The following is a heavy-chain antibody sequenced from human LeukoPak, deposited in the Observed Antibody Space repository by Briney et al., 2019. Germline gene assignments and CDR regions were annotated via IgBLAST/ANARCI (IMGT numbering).Heavy chain of an antibody. CDR2: IYYSGST. J-gene: IGHJ4*02. V-gene: IGHV4-59*08. CDR1: GGSISSYY. CDR3: AGSRVPAAII. Sequence: SETLSLTCTVSGGSISSYYWSWIRHPPGKGMEWIGYIYYSGSTNYNPSLKGRVTRSADTSKNQFPLKLSSVTAADTAVYYCAGSRVPAAIIWGEGTLVTVSS. D-gene: IGHD2-2*01.